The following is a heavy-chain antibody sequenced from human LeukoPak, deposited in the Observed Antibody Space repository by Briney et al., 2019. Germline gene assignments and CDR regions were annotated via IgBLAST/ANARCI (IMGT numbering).Heavy chain of an antibody. Sequence: SETLSLTCAVYGGSFSGYYWSWIRQPPGEGLEWIGEINHSGSTNYNPSLKSRVTISLDTSKNQFSMKLSSVTAADTAVYYCASRRIRGVILWWGQGTLVTVSS. CDR2: INHSGST. V-gene: IGHV4-34*01. J-gene: IGHJ4*02. CDR1: GGSFSGYY. CDR3: ASRRIRGVILW. D-gene: IGHD3-10*01.